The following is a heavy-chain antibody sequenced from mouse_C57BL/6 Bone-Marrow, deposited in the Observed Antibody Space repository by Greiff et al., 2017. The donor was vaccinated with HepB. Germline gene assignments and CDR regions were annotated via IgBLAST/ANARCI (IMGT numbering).Heavy chain of an antibody. J-gene: IGHJ3*01. D-gene: IGHD1-1*01. Sequence: EVKLVESGEGLVKPGGSLKLSCAASGFTFSSYAMSWVRQTPEKRLEWVAYISSGGDYIYYADTVKGRFTISRDNARNTLYLQMSSLKSEDTAMYYCTRGVGIISNAYWGQGTLVTVSA. CDR3: TRGVGIISNAY. V-gene: IGHV5-9-1*02. CDR1: GFTFSSYA. CDR2: ISSGGDYI.